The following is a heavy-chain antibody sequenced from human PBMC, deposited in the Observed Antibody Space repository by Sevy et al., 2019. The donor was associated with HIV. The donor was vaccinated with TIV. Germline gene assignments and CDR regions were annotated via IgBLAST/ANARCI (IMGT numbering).Heavy chain of an antibody. CDR2: MWYDGNNK. CDR3: ARGPSLIVAGAAGYLDY. V-gene: IGHV3-33*01. J-gene: IGHJ4*02. CDR1: GFTFSSFG. Sequence: GGCLRLSCTASGFTFSSFGIHWVRQAPGKGLEWVVLMWYDGNNKYYPDAVKGRFTISRDSSKNTLYLQMNNLRAEDTAVYYCARGPSLIVAGAAGYLDYWGQGTLVTVSS. D-gene: IGHD2-21*01.